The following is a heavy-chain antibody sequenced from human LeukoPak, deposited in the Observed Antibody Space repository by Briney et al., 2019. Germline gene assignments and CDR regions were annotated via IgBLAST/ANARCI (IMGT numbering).Heavy chain of an antibody. D-gene: IGHD4-17*01. CDR1: GYTFTSYY. CDR3: ARWDATGGEHAFDI. J-gene: IGHJ3*02. CDR2: INPSGGST. V-gene: IGHV1-46*01. Sequence: GASVKVSCKASGYTFTSYYMHWVRQAPEQGLEWRGIINPSGGSTSYAQKFQGRVTMTRDMSTSTVYMELSSLRSEDTAVYYCARWDATGGEHAFDIWGQGTMVTVSS.